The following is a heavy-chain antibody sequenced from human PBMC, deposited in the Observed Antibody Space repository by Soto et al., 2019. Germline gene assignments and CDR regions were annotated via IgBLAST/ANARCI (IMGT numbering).Heavy chain of an antibody. V-gene: IGHV3-23*01. CDR3: ARWSYLDY. D-gene: IGHD3-3*01. J-gene: IGHJ4*02. Sequence: GVLRLSCVASGFSFGSYALTWVRQAPGKGLEWVSTISGSDGKTFYADAVKGRFSISRDISQSTLYLQMNSLRADDTAIYYCARWSYLDYWGQGT. CDR2: ISGSDGKT. CDR1: GFSFGSYA.